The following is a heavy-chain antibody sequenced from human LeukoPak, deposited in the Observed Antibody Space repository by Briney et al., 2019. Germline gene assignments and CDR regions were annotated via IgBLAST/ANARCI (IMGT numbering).Heavy chain of an antibody. J-gene: IGHJ4*02. Sequence: PGGSLRLSCAASGFTFSSYAMSWVRQAPGKGLEWVSAISGSVDGTYYADSVKGRFTISRDSSKNTLYLQMNSLRAEDTAVYYCAKMVHTEQWLVPFDYWGQGTLVTVSS. D-gene: IGHD6-19*01. CDR2: ISGSVDGT. V-gene: IGHV3-23*01. CDR1: GFTFSSYA. CDR3: AKMVHTEQWLVPFDY.